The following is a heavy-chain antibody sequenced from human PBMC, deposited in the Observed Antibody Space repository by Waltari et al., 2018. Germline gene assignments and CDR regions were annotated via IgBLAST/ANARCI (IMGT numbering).Heavy chain of an antibody. J-gene: IGHJ5*02. Sequence: QIQLVQSGAEVKEPGASVKVSCQASGYIFTGHYMHWVRQAPRQGLEWIGWIKPNSGGTNYAQHFQGRVTLTRDTSTNTAYMELGKLRSDDTAVYYCFWGGFSDRQWSDPWGQGTLVTVSS. CDR1: GYIFTGHY. CDR3: FWGGFSDRQWSDP. CDR2: IKPNSGGT. V-gene: IGHV1-2*02. D-gene: IGHD3-3*01.